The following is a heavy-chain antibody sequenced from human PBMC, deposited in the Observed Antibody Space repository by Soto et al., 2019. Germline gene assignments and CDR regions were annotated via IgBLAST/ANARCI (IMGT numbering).Heavy chain of an antibody. D-gene: IGHD3-9*01. CDR1: GYTFTSYG. Sequence: QVQLVQSGAQVKKPGASVKVSCKASGYTFTSYGISWVRQAPGQGLEWMGWISAYSGNTNYAQKLQGRVTMTTDTTTSTAYMELRSLKSDDTAVYYSARQYDILTGYYLEVGYWGQGTKVTVSS. J-gene: IGHJ4*02. CDR2: ISAYSGNT. CDR3: ARQYDILTGYYLEVGY. V-gene: IGHV1-18*01.